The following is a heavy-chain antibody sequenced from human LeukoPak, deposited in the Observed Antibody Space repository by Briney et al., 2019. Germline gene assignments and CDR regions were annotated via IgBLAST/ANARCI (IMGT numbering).Heavy chain of an antibody. V-gene: IGHV3-7*01. D-gene: IGHD6-19*01. CDR1: GGSFSHYY. CDR3: ARVEFYGSQLQDY. Sequence: HPSETLSLTCAIYGGSFSHYYWSWVRQAPGKGLEWVANIKQDGSEEYYVDSVKGRFTISRDSAKNSLYLQMNSLRAEDTAVYYCARVEFYGSQLQDYWGQGILVTVSS. CDR2: IKQDGSEE. J-gene: IGHJ4*02.